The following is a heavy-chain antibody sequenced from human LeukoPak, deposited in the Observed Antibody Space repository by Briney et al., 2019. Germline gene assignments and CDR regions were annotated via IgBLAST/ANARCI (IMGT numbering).Heavy chain of an antibody. CDR1: RFTFSTYS. V-gene: IGHV3-21*01. CDR2: ISSSSSYI. CDR3: AELGITMIGGV. D-gene: IGHD3-10*02. J-gene: IGHJ6*04. Sequence: GGSLRLSCAASRFTFSTYSMNWVRQAPGKGLEWVSSISSSSSYIYYADSVKGRFTISRDNAKNSLYLQMNSLRAEDTAVYYCAELGITMIGGVWGKGTTVTISS.